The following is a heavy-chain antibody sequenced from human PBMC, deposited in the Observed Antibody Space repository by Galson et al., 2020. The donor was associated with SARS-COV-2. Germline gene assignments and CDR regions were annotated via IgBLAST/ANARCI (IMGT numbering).Heavy chain of an antibody. CDR3: AKRNELRWFGELVISKEKNGMDG. D-gene: IGHD3-10*01. V-gene: IGHV4-34*01. CDR1: SGYF. CDR2: INHSGTT. J-gene: IGHJ6*01. Sequence: SGYFWTWIRQPPGKGLEWIGEINHSGTTNYNPSLKSRVAMSVYTSKNQFSLRLSSVTAADTAVYYCAKRNELRWFGELVISKEKNGMDGWGQGSTVTVSS.